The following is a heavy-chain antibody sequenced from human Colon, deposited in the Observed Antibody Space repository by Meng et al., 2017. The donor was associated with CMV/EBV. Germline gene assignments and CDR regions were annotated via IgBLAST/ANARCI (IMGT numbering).Heavy chain of an antibody. J-gene: IGHJ4*02. V-gene: IGHV4-59*01. D-gene: IGHD5-24*01. CDR2: IYYSGST. CDR3: ARGGWGDGYNFGLDY. Sequence: GSLRLSWTVSGGSISSYYWSWIRQPPGKGLEWIGYIYYSGSTNYNPSLKSRVTISVDTSKNQFSLKLSSVTAADTAVYYCARGGWGDGYNFGLDYWGQGTLVTVSS. CDR1: GGSISSYY.